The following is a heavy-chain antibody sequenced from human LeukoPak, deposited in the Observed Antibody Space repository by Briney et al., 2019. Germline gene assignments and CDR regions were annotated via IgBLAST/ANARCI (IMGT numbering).Heavy chain of an antibody. CDR2: IKTDGTNT. CDR3: GGSEDGYIDY. V-gene: IGHV3-74*01. Sequence: PGGSLRLSCAASGFTFTRHWMHWVRQAPGKGLEWVSRIKTDGTNTIYADFVEGRFTISRDNARNTLYLQMRSLRAGDTAVYYCGGSEDGYIDYWGQGTLVTVSS. J-gene: IGHJ4*02. CDR1: GFTFTRHW. D-gene: IGHD5-24*01.